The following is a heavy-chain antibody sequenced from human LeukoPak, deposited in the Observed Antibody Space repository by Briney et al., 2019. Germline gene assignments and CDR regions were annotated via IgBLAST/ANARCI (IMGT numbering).Heavy chain of an antibody. CDR2: ISAYNGNT. CDR1: GYTFRSYD. J-gene: IGHJ3*02. D-gene: IGHD3-22*01. V-gene: IGHV1-18*01. CDR3: AREEGDSSGSDAFDI. Sequence: GASVKVSCKASGYTFRSYDINWVRQATGQGLEWMGWISAYNGNTNYAQKLQGRVTMTTDTSTSTACMELRSLRSDDTAVYYCAREEGDSSGSDAFDIWGQGTMVTVSS.